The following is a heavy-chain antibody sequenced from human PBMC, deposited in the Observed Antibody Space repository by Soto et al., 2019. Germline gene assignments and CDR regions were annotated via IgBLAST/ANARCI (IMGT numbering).Heavy chain of an antibody. Sequence: QLQLQESGPGLVKPSQTLSLTCTVSGGSISSGDYYCSWIRQPPGKGLEWIGYIYYSGSTYYNPSLKIRVTKSVDTAKNQFSLKLSAVTAADTAVYYCARRWAYYYGSGSRLGNAFDTWGQGTMVTVSS. CDR3: ARRWAYYYGSGSRLGNAFDT. J-gene: IGHJ3*02. D-gene: IGHD3-10*01. V-gene: IGHV4-30-4*01. CDR1: GGSISSGDYY. CDR2: IYYSGST.